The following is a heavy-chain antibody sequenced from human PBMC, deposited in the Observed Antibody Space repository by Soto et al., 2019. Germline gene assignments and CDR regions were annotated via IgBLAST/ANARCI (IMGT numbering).Heavy chain of an antibody. CDR3: SRQSCSGTSCYARPDYFDS. D-gene: IGHD2-2*01. CDR2: IFYTGST. J-gene: IGHJ4*02. V-gene: IGHV4-39*02. Sequence: SETLSLTCTVSGGSISSSSYYWGWIRQPPEKGLEWIGSIFYTGSTYYNPSLKSRVTIFVDTSKNHFSLRLNSVTAADTAVYFCSRQSCSGTSCYARPDYFDSWGQGTPVTVSS. CDR1: GGSISSSSYY.